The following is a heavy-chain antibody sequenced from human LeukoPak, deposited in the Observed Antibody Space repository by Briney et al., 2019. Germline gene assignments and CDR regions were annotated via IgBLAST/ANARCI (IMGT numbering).Heavy chain of an antibody. CDR2: IDYSGST. V-gene: IGHV4-59*01. CDR1: GGSITSYY. CDR3: ARASKDVVVVASIEFFDY. D-gene: IGHD2-15*01. J-gene: IGHJ4*02. Sequence: SETLSLTCTVSGGSITSYYWTWIRQPPGKGLEWIGYIDYSGSTNYNPSLKSRVTISVDTSKNQFSLKLTSVTAADTAVYYCARASKDVVVVASIEFFDYWGQGTLVTVSS.